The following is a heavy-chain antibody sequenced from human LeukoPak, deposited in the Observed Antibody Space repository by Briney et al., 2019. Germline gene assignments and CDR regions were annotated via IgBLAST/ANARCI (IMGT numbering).Heavy chain of an antibody. CDR2: ISGSGGST. J-gene: IGHJ6*02. D-gene: IGHD2-2*01. CDR3: AKGHQSCSSTSCLVYYYHYGMDV. CDR1: GFTFSTYA. V-gene: IGHV3-23*01. Sequence: GGSLRLSCAASGFTFSTYAMSWVRQAPGKGLERVSAISGSGGSTYYANSVEGRFTISRDNSKNTLYLQVNSLRVEDTAVYYCAKGHQSCSSTSCLVYYYHYGMDVWGQGTTVTVSS.